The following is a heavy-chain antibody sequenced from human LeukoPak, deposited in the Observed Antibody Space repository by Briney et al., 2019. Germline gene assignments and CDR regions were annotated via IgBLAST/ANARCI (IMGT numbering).Heavy chain of an antibody. CDR2: MNPNSGNT. V-gene: IGHV1-8*01. J-gene: IGHJ4*02. D-gene: IGHD4-23*01. Sequence: GASVKVSCKASGYTFTSYDINWVRQATGQGLEWMGGMNPNSGNTGYAQKFKGRVTMTRNTSISTAYMELSSLRSEDTAVYYCARGFRPQRGGNLGYWGQGTLVTVSS. CDR3: ARGFRPQRGGNLGY. CDR1: GYTFTSYD.